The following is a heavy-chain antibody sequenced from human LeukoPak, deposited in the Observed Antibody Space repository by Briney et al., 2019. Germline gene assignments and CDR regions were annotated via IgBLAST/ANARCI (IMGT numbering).Heavy chain of an antibody. J-gene: IGHJ4*02. D-gene: IGHD5-12*01. CDR2: IHYSGTT. V-gene: IGHV4-59*08. CDR3: ARMGGYSGYATH. Sequence: SETLSLTCTVSGGSISTYYWSWIRQPPGKGLEWIGYIHYSGTTNYNPSLKNQVTISLDTSKNQFSLNLSSVTAADTAVYYCARMGGYSGYATHWGQGTLVTVSS. CDR1: GGSISTYY.